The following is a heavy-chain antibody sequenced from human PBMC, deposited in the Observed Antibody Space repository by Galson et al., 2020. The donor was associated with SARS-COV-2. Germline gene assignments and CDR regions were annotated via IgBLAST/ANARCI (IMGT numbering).Heavy chain of an antibody. CDR2: ISGSGDRT. CDR1: GFTFSRGF. V-gene: IGHV3-23*01. D-gene: IGHD3-10*01. J-gene: IGHJ4*02. CDR3: VTTMHAV. Sequence: ESLKISCAASGFTFSRGFMRWVRQAPGKGLEWVSSISGSGDRTFYAYSVKGRFTISRDYSRNTMYLQMNSLRVEDTAVYYCVTTMHAVGGQGTLVTVSS.